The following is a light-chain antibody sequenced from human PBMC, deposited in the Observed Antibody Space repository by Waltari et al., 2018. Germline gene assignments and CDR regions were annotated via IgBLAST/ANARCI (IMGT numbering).Light chain of an antibody. CDR3: QAWDDSVF. J-gene: IGLJ2*01. Sequence: SYVLTPPPSVAVSPGQTATITCFGDKLGDQYVFWYQHKPGQSPVLVIYQDNMRPSGIPERFSGSNSRNTATLTISGAQPMDEADYFCQAWDDSVFFGGGTKLTVL. CDR2: QDN. CDR1: KLGDQY. V-gene: IGLV3-1*01.